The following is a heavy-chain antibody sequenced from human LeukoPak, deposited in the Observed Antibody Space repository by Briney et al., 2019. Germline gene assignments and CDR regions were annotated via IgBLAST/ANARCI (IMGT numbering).Heavy chain of an antibody. CDR1: GYTFTSFH. Sequence: ASVKVSCKTSGYTFTSFHVHWVRQAPGQGLEWMGWINTGNDHTRYSPKFQGRVTVAMDTSATTAYMELNSLTSEDTAVYYCARDATRLGHTFDIWGQGTMVTVSS. CDR3: ARDATRLGHTFDI. CDR2: INTGNDHT. V-gene: IGHV1-3*04. D-gene: IGHD2-2*01. J-gene: IGHJ3*02.